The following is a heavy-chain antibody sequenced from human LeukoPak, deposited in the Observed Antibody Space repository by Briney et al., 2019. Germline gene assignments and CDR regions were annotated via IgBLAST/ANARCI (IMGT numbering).Heavy chain of an antibody. CDR1: GFTFVSYN. J-gene: IGHJ6*03. D-gene: IGHD1-1*01. CDR2: ISSSSSLI. V-gene: IGHV3-21*05. CDR3: ARDGNRDGDMDV. Sequence: GGSLRLSRAASGFTFVSYNMNWVRQAPGKGLEWVAYISSSSSLIYYAGSVKGRFTVSRDRAKRSLYLQMNSLRAEDTAVYYCARDGNRDGDMDVWGKGTTVTVSS.